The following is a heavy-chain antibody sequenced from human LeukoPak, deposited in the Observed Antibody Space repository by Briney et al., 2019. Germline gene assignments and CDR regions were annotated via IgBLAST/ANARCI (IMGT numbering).Heavy chain of an antibody. J-gene: IGHJ4*02. CDR2: ISYDGSNK. D-gene: IGHD1-26*01. CDR3: AKGGKWDVTPFDY. CDR1: GFTFSSYA. Sequence: GGSLRLSCAASGFTFSSYAMHWVRQAPGKGLEWVAVISYDGSNKYYADSVKGRFTISRDNSKDTLYLQVNSLRAEDTAVYYCAKGGKWDVTPFDYWGQGTLVTVSS. V-gene: IGHV3-30-3*01.